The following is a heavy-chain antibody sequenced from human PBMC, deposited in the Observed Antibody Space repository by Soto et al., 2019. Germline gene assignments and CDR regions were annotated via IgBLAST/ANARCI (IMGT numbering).Heavy chain of an antibody. CDR2: INSGGRT. D-gene: IGHD4-17*01. V-gene: IGHV3-23*01. Sequence: EVQLLESGGGLVQPGGSLRLSCASSGFTFSSYTMNWVRQAPGKGLEWVSGINSGGRTYYADSVKVRFTISRDDSKNKLYLQIISLRAEDTAVYYCAKDLRPDGVWDFDSWGQGTLVTVSS. CDR1: GFTFSSYT. J-gene: IGHJ4*02. CDR3: AKDLRPDGVWDFDS.